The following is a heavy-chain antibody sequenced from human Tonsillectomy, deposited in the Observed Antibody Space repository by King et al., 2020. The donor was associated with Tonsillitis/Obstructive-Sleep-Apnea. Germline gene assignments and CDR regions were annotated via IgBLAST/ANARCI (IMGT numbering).Heavy chain of an antibody. Sequence: VQLVESGGGVVQPGRSLRLSCAASGFNFSSYGMHWVRQAPGKGLEWVAVLSYVGSNKYYADSVKGRFTISRDNSKNTLYLQMKSLRAEDKALYYCAKDEGRFLDWLLYTNFDYWGQGTLVTVSS. CDR1: GFNFSSYG. CDR2: LSYVGSNK. D-gene: IGHD3-3*01. J-gene: IGHJ4*02. CDR3: AKDEGRFLDWLLYTNFDY. V-gene: IGHV3-30*18.